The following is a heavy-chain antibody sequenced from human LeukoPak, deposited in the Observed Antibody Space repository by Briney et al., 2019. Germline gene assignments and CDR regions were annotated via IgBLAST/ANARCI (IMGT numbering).Heavy chain of an antibody. J-gene: IGHJ4*02. V-gene: IGHV4-39*01. D-gene: IGHD2-15*01. Sequence: PSETQSLTCTVSGGSISSSSYYWGWIRQPPGKGLEWIGSIYYSGSTYYNPSLKSRVTISVDTSKNQFSLKLSSVTAADTAVYYCARSSDVVVVAGYFDYWGQGTLVTVSS. CDR1: GGSISSSSYY. CDR3: ARSSDVVVVAGYFDY. CDR2: IYYSGST.